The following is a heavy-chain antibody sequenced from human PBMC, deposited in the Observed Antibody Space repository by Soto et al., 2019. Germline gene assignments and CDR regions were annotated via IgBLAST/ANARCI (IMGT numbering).Heavy chain of an antibody. CDR1: GGSISSSSYY. CDR2: IYYIGST. V-gene: IGHV4-39*01. Sequence: PSETLSLTCTVSGGSISSSSYYWGWIRQPPGKGLEWIGSIYYIGSTYYNPSLKSRVTISVDTSKNLFSLKLSSVTAADTAVYYCARHRRASSGWYHSHLDYWGQGTLVTVSS. CDR3: ARHRRASSGWYHSHLDY. J-gene: IGHJ4*02. D-gene: IGHD6-19*01.